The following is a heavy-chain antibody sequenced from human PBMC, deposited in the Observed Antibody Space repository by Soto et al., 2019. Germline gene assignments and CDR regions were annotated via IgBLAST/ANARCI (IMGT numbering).Heavy chain of an antibody. CDR2: VFHTGNT. CDR3: ARKAWVRFDY. J-gene: IGHJ4*02. V-gene: IGHV4-4*02. CDR1: GDSISSSVW. Sequence: SETLSLTXAVSGDSISSSVWWTWVRQPPGKGLEWIGEVFHTGNTNYNPSLKSRVTMSVDKSTNEFSLKVTSVTAADTAIYYCARKAWVRFDYWGQGALVTVSS. D-gene: IGHD7-27*01.